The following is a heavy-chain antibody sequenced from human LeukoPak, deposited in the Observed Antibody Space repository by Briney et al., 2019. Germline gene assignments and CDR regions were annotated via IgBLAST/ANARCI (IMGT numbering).Heavy chain of an antibody. J-gene: IGHJ4*02. CDR1: GGSFSGYY. CDR2: INHSGST. D-gene: IGHD3-16*02. V-gene: IGHV4-34*01. CDR3: ARRDWGSYRSLYYFDY. Sequence: PSETLSLTCAVYGGSFSGYYWSWIRQPPVKGLEWIGEINHSGSTNYNPSLKSRVTISVDTSKNQFSLKLSSVTAADTAVYYCARRDWGSYRSLYYFDYWGQGTLVTVSS.